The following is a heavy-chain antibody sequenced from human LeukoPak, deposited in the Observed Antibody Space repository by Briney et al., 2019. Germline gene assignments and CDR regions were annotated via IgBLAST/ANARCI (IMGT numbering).Heavy chain of an antibody. J-gene: IGHJ6*03. D-gene: IGHD3-22*01. Sequence: GGSLRLSCAASGFTFSSYAMHWVRQAPGKGLEYVSAISSNGGSTYYANSVEGGFTISRDNSKNTLYLQMGSLRAEDMAVYYCARVAVSGYYGYYYYMDVWGKGTTVTVSS. CDR3: ARVAVSGYYGYYYYMDV. CDR2: ISSNGGST. CDR1: GFTFSSYA. V-gene: IGHV3-64*01.